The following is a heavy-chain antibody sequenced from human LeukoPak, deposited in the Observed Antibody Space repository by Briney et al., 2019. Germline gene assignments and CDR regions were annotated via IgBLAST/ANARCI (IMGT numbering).Heavy chain of an antibody. CDR1: GFTFSSSA. Sequence: PGGSLRLSCAASGFTFSSSAMSWVRQAPGKGLECVSVISGSGGSTYYADSVKGRFTISRDNSKSTLYLQMNSQRAEDTAVYYCAKGGSGWYVGLFDYWGQGTLVTVSS. J-gene: IGHJ4*02. CDR2: ISGSGGST. V-gene: IGHV3-23*01. D-gene: IGHD6-19*01. CDR3: AKGGSGWYVGLFDY.